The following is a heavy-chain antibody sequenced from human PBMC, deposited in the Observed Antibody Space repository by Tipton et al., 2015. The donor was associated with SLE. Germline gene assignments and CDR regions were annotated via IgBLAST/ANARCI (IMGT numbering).Heavy chain of an antibody. CDR3: AGLEDYFDP. J-gene: IGHJ6*02. D-gene: IGHD3-22*01. Sequence: TLSLTCTVSGGSMTGYYWNWIRQSPGKGLEWIGYIYYAGSINYNPSLMGRVTISVDTSKTQVSLKLTSVTAADTAIYYCAGLEDYFDPWGQGTTVTVSS. CDR2: IYYAGSI. CDR1: GGSMTGYY. V-gene: IGHV4-59*01.